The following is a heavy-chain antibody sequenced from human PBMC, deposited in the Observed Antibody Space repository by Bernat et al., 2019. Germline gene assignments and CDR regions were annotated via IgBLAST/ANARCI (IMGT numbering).Heavy chain of an antibody. Sequence: QVQLVESGGGVVQPGRSLRLSCAVSGFTFSNYGMHWVRQAPGKGLEWVAVITYDVSNKYYADSVKGRFTISRDTSKNTLYLQMDSLRTEDTAVYYCARDRRQCCGNGICSRVLYSYHGMDGWGLGTTVTVSS. CDR2: ITYDVSNK. J-gene: IGHJ6*02. CDR1: GFTFSNYG. CDR3: ARDRRQCCGNGICSRVLYSYHGMDG. D-gene: IGHD2-8*01. V-gene: IGHV3-30*03.